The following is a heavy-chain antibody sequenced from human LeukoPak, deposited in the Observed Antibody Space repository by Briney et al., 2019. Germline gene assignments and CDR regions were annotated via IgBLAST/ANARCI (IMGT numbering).Heavy chain of an antibody. CDR3: ARGQRAHVEWSNYMDV. CDR1: GFTFSSYA. CDR2: ISYDGSNK. Sequence: GRSLRLSCAASGFTFSSYAMHWVRQAPGKGLEWVALISYDGSNKYYADSVKGRFTISRDNSKNTLYLQMNSLRIEDTAVYYCARGQRAHVEWSNYMDVWGKGTTVIVSS. J-gene: IGHJ6*03. D-gene: IGHD3-3*01. V-gene: IGHV3-30*04.